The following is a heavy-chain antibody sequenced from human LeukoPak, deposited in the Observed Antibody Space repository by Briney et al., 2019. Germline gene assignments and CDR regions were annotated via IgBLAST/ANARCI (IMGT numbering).Heavy chain of an antibody. CDR1: SYSISSGYY. J-gene: IGHJ4*02. Sequence: SETLSLTCTVSSYSISSGYYWGWIRQPPGKGLEWIGNIYHSGNTYYKPSLKSRVTISVDTSKNQFSLKLSSVTAADTAVYYCARVTSRLGVCDYWRQKTLVTVSS. CDR3: ARVTSRLGVCDY. CDR2: IYHSGNT. V-gene: IGHV4-38-2*02. D-gene: IGHD2-8*01.